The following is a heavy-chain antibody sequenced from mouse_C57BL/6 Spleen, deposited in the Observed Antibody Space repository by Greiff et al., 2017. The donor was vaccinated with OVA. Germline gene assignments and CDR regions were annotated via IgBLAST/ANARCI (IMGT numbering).Heavy chain of an antibody. CDR2: IYPGDGDT. J-gene: IGHJ3*01. Sequence: QVQLQQSGPELVKPGASVKISCKASGYAFSSSWMNWVKQRPGKGLEWIGRIYPGDGDTNYNGKFKGKATLTADKSSSTAYMQLSSLTSEDSAVYFCARLNYDYEFAYWGQGTLVTVSA. CDR1: GYAFSSSW. D-gene: IGHD2-4*01. CDR3: ARLNYDYEFAY. V-gene: IGHV1-82*01.